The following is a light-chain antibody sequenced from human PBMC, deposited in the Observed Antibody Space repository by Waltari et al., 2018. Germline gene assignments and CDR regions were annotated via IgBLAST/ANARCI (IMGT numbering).Light chain of an antibody. Sequence: QSVLTQPPSVSAAPGQKVTISCSGRSATLENNYASCYHHLPGTAPKVLIYANNKRPSGIPDRFSGSKSGASATLGISGLQTGDEADYYCGTWDSSLSAWVFGGGTKLTVL. CDR3: GTWDSSLSAWV. CDR1: SATLENNY. V-gene: IGLV1-51*01. CDR2: ANN. J-gene: IGLJ3*02.